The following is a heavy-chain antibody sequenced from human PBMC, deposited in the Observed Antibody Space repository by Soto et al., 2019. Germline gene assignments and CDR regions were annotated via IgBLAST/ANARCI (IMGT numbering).Heavy chain of an antibody. CDR3: ARWWGVGVAGMDV. D-gene: IGHD2-15*01. V-gene: IGHV4-30-4*01. Sequence: QVQLQESGPRLVKSSQTLYLTCTVSGGSINSGDYYWSWIRQSPGKGLEWVGYMYYSGITDYNASLRSRITMSMDRSKNQFSLKLNSGTAADTAVYFCARWWGVGVAGMDVWGQGTTVTVSS. J-gene: IGHJ6*02. CDR1: GGSINSGDYY. CDR2: MYYSGIT.